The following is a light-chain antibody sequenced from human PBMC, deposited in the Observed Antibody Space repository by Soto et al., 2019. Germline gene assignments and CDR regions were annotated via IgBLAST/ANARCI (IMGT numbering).Light chain of an antibody. CDR3: QKYNSAPWT. Sequence: DIQMTQSPSSLSASVGDRVTITCRASQGISNYLVWYQQKPGKVPKLLIHAASTLQSGVPSRFSGSGSGTDFTLTITSLQPVDVATYYCQKYNSAPWTFGQGTKVEIK. CDR2: AAS. CDR1: QGISNY. J-gene: IGKJ1*01. V-gene: IGKV1-27*01.